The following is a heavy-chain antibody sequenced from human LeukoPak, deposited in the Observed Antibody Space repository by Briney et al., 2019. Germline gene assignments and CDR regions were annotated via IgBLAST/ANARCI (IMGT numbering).Heavy chain of an antibody. J-gene: IGHJ4*02. Sequence: SETLSLTCTVSGASISGDNYFWGWIRQPPGKGLEWIGSISYSGNTYYNPSLKSRVTISVDKSKNQFSLKLSSVTAADTAVYYCASYRSSGWDDYWGQGTLVTVSS. CDR2: ISYSGNT. CDR3: ASYRSSGWDDY. D-gene: IGHD6-19*01. V-gene: IGHV4-39*07. CDR1: GASISGDNYF.